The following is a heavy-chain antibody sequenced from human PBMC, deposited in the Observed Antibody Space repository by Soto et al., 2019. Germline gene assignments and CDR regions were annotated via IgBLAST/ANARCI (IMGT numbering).Heavy chain of an antibody. J-gene: IGHJ5*01. CDR2: IHWDDDK. CDR3: THRVLRIGGFDS. CDR1: GFSLSTSGVG. Sequence: QITLKESGPTLVKPTQTLTLTCTFSGFSLSTSGVGVGWIRHPPGKALEWLALIHWDDDKRYSPSLKSRLTITKDTYNNQVVLTMTNMDSVDTATYYGTHRVLRIGGFDSWGQGAQVTVSS. D-gene: IGHD2-15*01. V-gene: IGHV2-5*02.